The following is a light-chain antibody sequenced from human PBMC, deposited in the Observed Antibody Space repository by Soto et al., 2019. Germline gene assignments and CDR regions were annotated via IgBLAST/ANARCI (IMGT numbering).Light chain of an antibody. Sequence: PVERATLSCRASQSISIDYLAWYQQKPGQAPRLLIYDASNRATGIPARFSGSGSGTDFTLTISSLEPEDFAVYYCQQRSNWPITFGQGTRLEIK. CDR3: QQRSNWPIT. CDR2: DAS. J-gene: IGKJ5*01. CDR1: QSISIDY. V-gene: IGKV3-11*01.